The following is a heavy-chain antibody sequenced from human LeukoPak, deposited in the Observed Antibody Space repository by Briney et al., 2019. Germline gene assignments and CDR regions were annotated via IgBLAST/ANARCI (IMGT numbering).Heavy chain of an antibody. J-gene: IGHJ4*02. V-gene: IGHV3-30*04. CDR2: ISYDGSNK. D-gene: IGHD3-22*01. CDR3: ARAKRHYDSSGYYFDY. CDR1: GFTFSSYA. Sequence: PGGSLRLSCAASGFTFSSYAMHWVRQAPGKGLEWVALISYDGSNKYYADSVKGRFTISRDNSKNTLYLQMNSLRPDDTALYFCARAKRHYDSSGYYFDYWGQGTLVTVSS.